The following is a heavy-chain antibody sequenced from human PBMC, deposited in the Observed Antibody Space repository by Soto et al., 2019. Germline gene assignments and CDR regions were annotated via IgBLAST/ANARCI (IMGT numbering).Heavy chain of an antibody. CDR2: ISAYNGNT. CDR1: GYTFTSYG. V-gene: IGHV1-18*04. Sequence: ASVKVSCKASGYTFTSYGISWVRQAPGQGLEWMGWISAYNGNTNYAQKLQGRVTMTTDTSTSTAYMELWSLRSDDTAVYYCARGGLSSGWYRLDYYYYGMDVWGQGTTVTVSS. J-gene: IGHJ6*02. CDR3: ARGGLSSGWYRLDYYYYGMDV. D-gene: IGHD6-19*01.